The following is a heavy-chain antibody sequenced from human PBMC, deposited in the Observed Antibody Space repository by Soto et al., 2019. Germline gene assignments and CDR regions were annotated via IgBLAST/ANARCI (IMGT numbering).Heavy chain of an antibody. CDR2: MQPSSGRT. J-gene: IGHJ4*01. CDR1: RYSFTGLD. V-gene: IGHV1-8*01. Sequence: GGPVKGSRKGSRYSFTGLDINWVRQTTGQGLEWMGWMQPSSGRTGYAQKFQGRVTMTRDTSINTAYMELSSLTSDDTAFYYCARGVTAGVDYWG. D-gene: IGHD1-26*01. CDR3: ARGVTAGVDY.